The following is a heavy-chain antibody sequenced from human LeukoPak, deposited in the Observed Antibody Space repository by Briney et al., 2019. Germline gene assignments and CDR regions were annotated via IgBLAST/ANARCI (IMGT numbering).Heavy chain of an antibody. CDR2: IYYSGST. J-gene: IGHJ6*03. D-gene: IGHD2-15*01. CDR3: ARTGYCSGGSCYSPSYYYYYMDV. Sequence: TSETLSLTCTVPGGSISSYYWSWIRQPPGKGLEWIGYIYYSGSTNYNPSLKSRVTISVDTSKNQFSLKLSSVTAADTAAYYCARTGYCSGGSCYSPSYYYYYMDVWGKGTTVTISS. V-gene: IGHV4-59*01. CDR1: GGSISSYY.